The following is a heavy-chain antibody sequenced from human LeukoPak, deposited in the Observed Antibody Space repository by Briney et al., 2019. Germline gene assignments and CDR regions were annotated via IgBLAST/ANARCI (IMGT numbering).Heavy chain of an antibody. CDR2: IYYSGST. Sequence: PSETLSLTCTVSGGSISSSSYYWGWIRQPPGKGLEWIGSIYYSGSTYYNPSLKSRVTISVDTSKNQFSLKLSSVTAADTAVYYCAGSDYDYVWGSYRGNWFDPWGQGTLVTVSS. CDR3: AGSDYDYVWGSYRGNWFDP. D-gene: IGHD3-16*02. V-gene: IGHV4-39*07. CDR1: GGSISSSSYY. J-gene: IGHJ5*02.